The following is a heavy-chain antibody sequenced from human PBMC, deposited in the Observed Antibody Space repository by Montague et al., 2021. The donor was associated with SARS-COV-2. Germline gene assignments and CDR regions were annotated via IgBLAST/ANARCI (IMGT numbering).Heavy chain of an antibody. CDR3: ARAVPYVFRPLKYFDY. Sequence: SLRLSCAASGFTFSSYEMNWVRQAPGKGLEWVSYISSSGSTIYYADSVXGRFTISRDNAENSLYLQMNSLRAEDTAVYYCARAVPYVFRPLKYFDYWGQGTLVTVSS. CDR1: GFTFSSYE. V-gene: IGHV3-48*03. J-gene: IGHJ4*02. CDR2: ISSSGSTI. D-gene: IGHD3-16*01.